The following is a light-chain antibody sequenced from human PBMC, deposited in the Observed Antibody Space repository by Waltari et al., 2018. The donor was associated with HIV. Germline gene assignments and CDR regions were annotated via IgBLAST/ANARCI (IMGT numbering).Light chain of an antibody. J-gene: IGLJ3*02. CDR2: EVS. CDR1: SSDLGSYNL. Sequence: QSALTQPASVSGSPGQSIPIPCTGTSSDLGSYNLVPWYTPHPGTAPELMIYEVSKRPSGVSNRFSGSKSGNTASLTISGLQAEDEADYYCCSYAGSSTWVFGGGTKLTVL. V-gene: IGLV2-23*02. CDR3: CSYAGSSTWV.